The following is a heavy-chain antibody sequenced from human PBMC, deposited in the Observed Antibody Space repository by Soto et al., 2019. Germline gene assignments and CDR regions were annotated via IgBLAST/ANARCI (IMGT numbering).Heavy chain of an antibody. CDR2: ISGSGGST. CDR3: AKNGPDNSPSAIDS. J-gene: IGHJ4*02. Sequence: GGSLRLSCAASGFTFSSYAMSWVRQAPGKGLEWVSAISGSGGSTYYADSVKGRFTISRDNSKNMVFLQMNSLRAEDTALYYCAKNGPDNSPSAIDSWGPGTLVTVSS. V-gene: IGHV3-23*01. CDR1: GFTFSSYA. D-gene: IGHD2-8*01.